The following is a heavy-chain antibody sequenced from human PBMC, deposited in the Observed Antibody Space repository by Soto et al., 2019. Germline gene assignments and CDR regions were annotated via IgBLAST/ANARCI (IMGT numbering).Heavy chain of an antibody. CDR1: GFTFSSHA. J-gene: IGHJ6*02. CDR3: AREISPAIGYYGVDV. CDR2: TSGSGGST. V-gene: IGHV3-23*01. D-gene: IGHD2-2*01. Sequence: GGSLRLSCSASGFTFSSHAMTWVRQAPGKGLEWVTSTSGSGGSTYFADSVKGRFTISRDNSKNTLYLQMNSLRAEDTAVYYCAREISPAIGYYGVDVWGQGTTVTVSS.